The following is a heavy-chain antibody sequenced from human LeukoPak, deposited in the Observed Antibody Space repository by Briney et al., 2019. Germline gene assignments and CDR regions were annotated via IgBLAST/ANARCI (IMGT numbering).Heavy chain of an antibody. CDR3: ARFYSNYFIDY. CDR1: GYSISSGYY. J-gene: IGHJ4*02. V-gene: IGHV4-38-2*02. Sequence: PSETLSLTCTVSGYSISSGYYWGWIRQPPGKGLEWIGSIYHSGSTYYNPSLKSRVTISVDTSKNQSPLKLSSVTAADTAVYYCARFYSNYFIDYWGQGTLVTVSS. CDR2: IYHSGST. D-gene: IGHD4-11*01.